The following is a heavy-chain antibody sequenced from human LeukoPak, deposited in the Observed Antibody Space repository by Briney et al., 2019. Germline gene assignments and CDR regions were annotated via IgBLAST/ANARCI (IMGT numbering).Heavy chain of an antibody. J-gene: IGHJ4*02. Sequence: SETLSLTCTVSGGSVSSYYWSCIRQPPGKGLEGIGYFYYSGSTNYNPSLKSRVTISLDTSKNQYSLKLSSVTAADTAVYYCARAPGGGYYSYYFDYWGQGTRVTVSS. D-gene: IGHD3-22*01. CDR2: FYYSGST. CDR3: ARAPGGGYYSYYFDY. CDR1: GGSVSSYY. V-gene: IGHV4-59*02.